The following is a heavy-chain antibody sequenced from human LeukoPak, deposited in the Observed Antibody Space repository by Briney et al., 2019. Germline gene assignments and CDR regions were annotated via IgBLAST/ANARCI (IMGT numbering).Heavy chain of an antibody. CDR2: VYYDGRNK. Sequence: GGSLRLSCAASGFTFSNYGMHWVRQAPGKGLEWVAFVYYDGRNKFYAASVKGRFTISRDNSRNSLYIQMNSLRTEDSAVYYCVKDQGQVYGYFDSWGQGTLVTVSS. J-gene: IGHJ4*02. CDR1: GFTFSNYG. CDR3: VKDQGQVYGYFDS. V-gene: IGHV3-30*02. D-gene: IGHD6-6*01.